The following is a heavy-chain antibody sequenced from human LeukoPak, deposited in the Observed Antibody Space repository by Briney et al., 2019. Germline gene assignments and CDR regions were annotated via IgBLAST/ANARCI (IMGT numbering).Heavy chain of an antibody. Sequence: SETLSLTCTVSGGSISSYYWSWIRQPPGKGLEWIGYISDSGSTNYNPSLKSRVTISVDTSKNQFSLKVGSVTAADTAVYYFARDTVEXXXXXXXXXXXXWGXXTLVTVSS. D-gene: IGHD4-11*01. CDR1: GGSISSYY. V-gene: IGHV4-59*01. J-gene: IGHJ2*01. CDR3: ARDTVEXXXXXXXXXXXX. CDR2: ISDSGST.